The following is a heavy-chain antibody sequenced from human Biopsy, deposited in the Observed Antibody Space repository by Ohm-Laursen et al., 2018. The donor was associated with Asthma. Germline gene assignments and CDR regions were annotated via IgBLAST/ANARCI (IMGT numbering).Heavy chain of an antibody. V-gene: IGHV3-53*01. Sequence: SLRLSCAASGFAVSRDYMFWVRQAPGRGLEWVSVIYSGGTSHTADSVRGRFTISRDFSKNTLHLQMHSLRVEDTAVYYCARGDSSGWSHYYFDYWGQGTRVTVSS. D-gene: IGHD6-19*01. CDR3: ARGDSSGWSHYYFDY. CDR2: IYSGGTS. CDR1: GFAVSRDY. J-gene: IGHJ4*02.